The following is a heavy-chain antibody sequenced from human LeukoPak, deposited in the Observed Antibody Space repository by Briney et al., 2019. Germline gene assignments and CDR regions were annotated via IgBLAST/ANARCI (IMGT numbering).Heavy chain of an antibody. D-gene: IGHD5-18*01. Sequence: PSETLSLTCTVSSGSINSEEFYWSWIRQPPEKGLEFIGFIYFTGTTYYTPSLKSRITISIDTPRNQFSLKLSSVTAADTAVYYCARDRGGYTYSHDYWGQGTLVTVSS. V-gene: IGHV4-30-4*08. CDR1: SGSINSEEFY. CDR3: ARDRGGYTYSHDY. CDR2: IYFTGTT. J-gene: IGHJ4*02.